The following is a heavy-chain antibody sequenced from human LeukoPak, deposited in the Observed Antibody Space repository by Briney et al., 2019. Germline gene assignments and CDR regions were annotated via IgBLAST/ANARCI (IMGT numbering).Heavy chain of an antibody. CDR2: ISSNGGST. D-gene: IGHD3-10*01. Sequence: TGGSLRLSCAASGFTFSNYAMHWVRQAPGKGLEYVSAISSNGGSTYYANSVKDRFTISRDNSKNTLYLQMGSLRAEDMAVYYCARAITMVRGVNDYWGQGTLVTVSS. CDR3: ARAITMVRGVNDY. J-gene: IGHJ4*02. CDR1: GFTFSNYA. V-gene: IGHV3-64*01.